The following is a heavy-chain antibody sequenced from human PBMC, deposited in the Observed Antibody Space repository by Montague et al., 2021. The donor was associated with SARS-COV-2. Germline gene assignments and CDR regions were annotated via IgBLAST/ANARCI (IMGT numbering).Heavy chain of an antibody. CDR3: ARWGEYYDPPYYYYAMDV. J-gene: IGHJ6*02. CDR2: TTYSGST. D-gene: IGHD3-3*01. CDR1: GGSISPYY. V-gene: IGHV4-59*12. Sequence: SETLSLTCTVSGGSISPYYWSWIRQSPGKGLECIGYTTYSGSTDYNPSLNSRVTISIDTSKNQFSLKLNSVTAADTAVYYCARWGEYYDPPYYYYAMDVWGQGTTVTVSS.